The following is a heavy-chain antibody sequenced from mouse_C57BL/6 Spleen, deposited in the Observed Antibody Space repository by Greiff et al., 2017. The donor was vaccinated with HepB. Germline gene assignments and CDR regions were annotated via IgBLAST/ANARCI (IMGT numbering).Heavy chain of an antibody. Sequence: VQLQQPGAELVKPGASVKLSCKASGYTFTSYWMQWVKQRPGQGLEWIGEIDPSDSYTNYNQKFKGKATLTVDPSSSTAYMQLSSLTSEDSAVYYCARSGKRAMDYWGQGTSVTVSS. J-gene: IGHJ4*01. D-gene: IGHD2-1*01. CDR1: GYTFTSYW. CDR2: IDPSDSYT. CDR3: ARSGKRAMDY. V-gene: IGHV1-50*01.